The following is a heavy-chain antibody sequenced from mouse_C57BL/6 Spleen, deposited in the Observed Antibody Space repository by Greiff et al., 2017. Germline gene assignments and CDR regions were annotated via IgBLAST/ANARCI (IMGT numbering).Heavy chain of an antibody. CDR2: IYPNSGST. V-gene: IGHV1-64*01. CDR1: GYTFTSYW. D-gene: IGHD1-1*01. Sequence: VQLQQPDAELVTPGASVKLSCKASGYTFTSYWMHWVKQRPGQGLEWIGIIYPNSGSTNYNEKFKSKATLTVDKSSSTAYMQLSSLTSEDSAVYYCARSEAYCSGHCYCDVWGTGTTLTVSS. J-gene: IGHJ1*03. CDR3: ARSEAYCSGHCYCDV.